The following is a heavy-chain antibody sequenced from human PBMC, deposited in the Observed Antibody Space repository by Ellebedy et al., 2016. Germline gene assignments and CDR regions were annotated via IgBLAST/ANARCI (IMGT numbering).Heavy chain of an antibody. V-gene: IGHV1-18*01. Sequence: ASVKVSCKASGGTFSSYPISWVRQAPGQGLEWMGWISAYNGNTNYAQKLQGRVTMTTDTSTNTAYMELRSLRSDDTAVYYCARDLTYYSDTSGYFNFDYWGQGTLVTVSS. CDR3: ARDLTYYSDTSGYFNFDY. J-gene: IGHJ4*02. D-gene: IGHD3-22*01. CDR2: ISAYNGNT. CDR1: GGTFSSYP.